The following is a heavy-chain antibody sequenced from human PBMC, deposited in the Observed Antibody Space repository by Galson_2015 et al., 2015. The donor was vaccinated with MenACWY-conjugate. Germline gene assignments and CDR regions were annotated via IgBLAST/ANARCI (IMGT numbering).Heavy chain of an antibody. CDR2: IRNDGGVK. V-gene: IGHV3-30*02. CDR3: AKGAGIYSPPADY. D-gene: IGHD2/OR15-2a*01. CDR1: GFTFRNYA. Sequence: SLRLSCAASGFTFRNYAIHWVRQAPGKGLEWVAFIRNDGGVKYYVDSVKGRFTISRDNSKNTLYLQMNSLSPEDTAIYYCAKGAGIYSPPADYWGQGTLVTVSS. J-gene: IGHJ4*02.